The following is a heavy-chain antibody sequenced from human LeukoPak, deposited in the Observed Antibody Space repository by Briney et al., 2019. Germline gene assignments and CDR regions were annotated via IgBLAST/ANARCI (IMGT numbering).Heavy chain of an antibody. D-gene: IGHD2-15*01. J-gene: IGHJ4*02. V-gene: IGHV3-30*02. CDR3: AKDMLGYCSGGSCPGFDY. CDR1: GFTFSSYG. Sequence: GGSLRLSCAASGFTFSSYGMHWVRQAPGKGLEWVAFIRYDGSNKFYADSVKGRFTISRDNSKTTLYLQMNSLKAEDTAVYYCAKDMLGYCSGGSCPGFDYWGQGTLVTVSS. CDR2: IRYDGSNK.